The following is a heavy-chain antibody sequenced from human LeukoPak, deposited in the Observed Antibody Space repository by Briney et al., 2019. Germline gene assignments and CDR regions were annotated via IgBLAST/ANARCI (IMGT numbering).Heavy chain of an antibody. V-gene: IGHV3-30*04. J-gene: IGHJ4*02. CDR1: GFSLSSFA. CDR3: ARGAPGVVAFDH. Sequence: GGSLRHSCVVSGFSLSSFAMHWVRQAPGKGLEWVTILSSDGSTQNHAESVRGRFTVSRDDSKQTVYLQMNSLRREDTAIYYCARGAPGVVAFDHWGQGALVTVSS. CDR2: LSSDGSTQ. D-gene: IGHD3-22*01.